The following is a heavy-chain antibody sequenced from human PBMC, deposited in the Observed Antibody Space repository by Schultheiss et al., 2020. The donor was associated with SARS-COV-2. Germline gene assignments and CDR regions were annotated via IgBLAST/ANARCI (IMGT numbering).Heavy chain of an antibody. J-gene: IGHJ4*02. CDR1: GFTVSCNE. CDR3: ATEYQFRSPPYNFHY. CDR2: FSGGST. Sequence: GGSLRLSCAASGFTVSCNEMSWVRQAPGKGLEWVSWFSGGSTYYADSVKGRFTISRDNSKNTLYLQMNSLRAEDTAVYYCATEYQFRSPPYNFHYWGQGTLVTVSS. V-gene: IGHV3-38-3*01. D-gene: IGHD2-2*01.